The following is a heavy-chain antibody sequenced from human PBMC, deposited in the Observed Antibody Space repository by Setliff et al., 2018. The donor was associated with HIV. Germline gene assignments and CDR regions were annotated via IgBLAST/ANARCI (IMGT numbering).Heavy chain of an antibody. V-gene: IGHV1-69*13. J-gene: IGHJ4*02. D-gene: IGHD6-13*01. CDR3: ASCEGIQKWPFDY. CDR1: GGTFSSYA. CDR2: IIPIFGTA. Sequence: SVKVSCKASGGTFSSYAISWVRQAPGQGLEWMGGIIPIFGTANYAQKFQGRVTMTADDSTNTAYMELSSLRSEDTAMYSCASCEGIQKWPFDYWGQGTLVTAPQ.